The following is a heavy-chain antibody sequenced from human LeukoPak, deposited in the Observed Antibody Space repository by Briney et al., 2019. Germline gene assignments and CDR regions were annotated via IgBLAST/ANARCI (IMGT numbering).Heavy chain of an antibody. Sequence: PSETLSLTCTVSGGSISSYYWSWIRQPPGKGLEWIGYIYYSGSTNYNPSLKSRVTISVDTSKNQFSLKLSSVTAADTAAYYCARVGIVVVPAAIPHFDYWGQGTLVTVSS. J-gene: IGHJ4*02. CDR2: IYYSGST. CDR3: ARVGIVVVPAAIPHFDY. CDR1: GGSISSYY. V-gene: IGHV4-59*01. D-gene: IGHD2-2*01.